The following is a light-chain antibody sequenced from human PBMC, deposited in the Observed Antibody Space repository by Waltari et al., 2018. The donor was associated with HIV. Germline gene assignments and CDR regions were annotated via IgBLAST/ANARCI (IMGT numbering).Light chain of an antibody. V-gene: IGKV1-NL1*01. CDR2: GSF. CDR1: QDISNS. CDR3: QQYNGVPLT. J-gene: IGKJ4*01. Sequence: DIQMTQSPSSLSAYIGDTVTISCRASQDISNSVSWFQQQPGKVPKLLVHGSFILQRGVPSRFSGSGSGTDYTLTISGLQSDDFATYFCQQYNGVPLTFGGGTRVDI.